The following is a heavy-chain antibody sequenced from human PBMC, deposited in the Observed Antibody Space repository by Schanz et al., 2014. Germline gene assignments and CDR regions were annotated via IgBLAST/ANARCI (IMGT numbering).Heavy chain of an antibody. CDR3: ARNYEWFES. V-gene: IGHV1-46*02. CDR2: IDPRGAST. J-gene: IGHJ5*01. Sequence: QLQLVQSGAEVKKPGASVKISCGTFGKRYFIHWVRQAPGQGLEWMGMIDPRGASTTYAQKFQGRLSLTGDMSTSTLYLELRSLTSKDTAVYYCARNYEWFESWGQGTLVTVSS. CDR1: GKRYF. D-gene: IGHD3-16*01.